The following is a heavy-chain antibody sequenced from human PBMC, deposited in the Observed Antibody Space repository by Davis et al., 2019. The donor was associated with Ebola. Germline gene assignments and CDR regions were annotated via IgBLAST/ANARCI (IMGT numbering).Heavy chain of an antibody. V-gene: IGHV3-53*04. CDR2: IYSGGTT. J-gene: IGHJ2*01. D-gene: IGHD3-22*01. CDR3: ARGYYDSTGNRYFDF. Sequence: GGSLRLSCAASPFTFSSYAMTWARQFPGKGLEWVSVIYSGGTTYYADSVKGRFTISRHNSKNTLYLQINSLRAEDTAVYYCARGYYDSTGNRYFDFWGRGTLVTVSS. CDR1: PFTFSSYA.